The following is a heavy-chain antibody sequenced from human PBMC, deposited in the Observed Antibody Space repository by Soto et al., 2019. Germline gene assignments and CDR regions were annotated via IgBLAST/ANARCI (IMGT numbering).Heavy chain of an antibody. Sequence: SETLSLTCAVYGGSFSGYYWSWIRQPPGKGLEWIGEINHSGSTNYNPSLKSRVTISVDTSKNQFSLKLSSVTAADTAVYYCARGRLGAMGYWGQGTLVTVSS. V-gene: IGHV4-34*01. CDR1: GGSFSGYY. J-gene: IGHJ4*02. D-gene: IGHD5-18*01. CDR2: INHSGST. CDR3: ARGRLGAMGY.